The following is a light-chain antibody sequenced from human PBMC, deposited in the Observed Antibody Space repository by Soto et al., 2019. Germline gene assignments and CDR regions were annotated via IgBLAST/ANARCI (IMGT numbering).Light chain of an antibody. CDR3: QQYNSYPLT. J-gene: IGKJ4*01. V-gene: IGKV1-5*01. CDR2: DAS. Sequence: DIQMTQSPSTLSASVGDRVTITCRASQSIRSWLAWYQQKPGKAPKLMIYDASSLESGVPSRFSGSGSGIEFTLTISSLQPDDLATYYCQQYNSYPLTFGGGTKVEIK. CDR1: QSIRSW.